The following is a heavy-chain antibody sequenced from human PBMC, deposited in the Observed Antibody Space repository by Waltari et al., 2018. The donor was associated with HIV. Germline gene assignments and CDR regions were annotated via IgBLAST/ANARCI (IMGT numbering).Heavy chain of an antibody. CDR1: GGSISSGGYY. V-gene: IGHV4-31*03. Sequence: QVQLQESGPGLVKPSQTLSLTCTVSGGSISSGGYYWSWIRQHPGKGLEWIGYIYYSGSTYYNPSLKSRGTISVDTSKNQFSLKLSSVTAADTAVYYCARDHATIFGGGGRDYGMDVWGQGTTVTVSS. D-gene: IGHD3-3*01. J-gene: IGHJ6*02. CDR2: IYYSGST. CDR3: ARDHATIFGGGGRDYGMDV.